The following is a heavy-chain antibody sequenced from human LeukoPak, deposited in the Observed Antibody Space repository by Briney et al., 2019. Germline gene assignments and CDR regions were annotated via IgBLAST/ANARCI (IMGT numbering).Heavy chain of an antibody. CDR2: IYYSGGA. D-gene: IGHD6-19*01. CDR3: ARGRTDAAVAGNFDY. V-gene: IGHV4-59*01. Sequence: PSETLSLTCTVSVASIISYYWSWIRQPPGKGLEWIGYIYYSGGANYNPSLKGRATVSLDTSKNQFFLNLASVAAADSAVYYCARGRTDAAVAGNFDYWGQGTLVTVSS. J-gene: IGHJ4*02. CDR1: VASIISYY.